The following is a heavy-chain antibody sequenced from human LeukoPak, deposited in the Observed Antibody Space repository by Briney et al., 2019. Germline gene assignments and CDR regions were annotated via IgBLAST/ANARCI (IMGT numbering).Heavy chain of an antibody. CDR3: VRDSPRTTVPTWRVPYHYYMEV. D-gene: IGHD4-17*01. CDR2: ITWNGGNT. Sequence: GGSLRLSCEVSGFSLGDYGMTWVRQRPGKGLEWVSTITWNGGNTGYADSVRGRFSISKDNRRKALYLQMNNLRDDGTALYFCVRDSPRTTVPTWRVPYHYYMEVWGKGTTVAVSS. CDR1: GFSLGDYG. V-gene: IGHV3-20*04. J-gene: IGHJ6*03.